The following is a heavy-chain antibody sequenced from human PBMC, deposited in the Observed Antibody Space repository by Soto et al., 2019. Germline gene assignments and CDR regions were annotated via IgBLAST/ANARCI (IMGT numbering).Heavy chain of an antibody. D-gene: IGHD1-26*01. Sequence: PSETLSLTCAVSGGSISSGGYSWSWIRQPPGKGLEWIGYIYHSGSTYYNPSLKSRVTISVDRSKNQFSLKLSSVTAADTAVYYCARAGAGTSAFFDYWGQGTLVTVSS. CDR3: ARAGAGTSAFFDY. J-gene: IGHJ4*02. CDR2: IYHSGST. V-gene: IGHV4-30-2*01. CDR1: GGSISSGGYS.